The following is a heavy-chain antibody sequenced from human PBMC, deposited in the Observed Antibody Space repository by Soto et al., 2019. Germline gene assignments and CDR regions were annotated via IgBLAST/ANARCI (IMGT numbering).Heavy chain of an antibody. D-gene: IGHD2-2*01. CDR2: IYPGDSDT. Sequence: LGESLKISCKGSGYSFTSYWIGWVRQMPGKGLEWMGIIYPGDSDTRYSPSFQGQVTISADKSISTAYLQWSSLKASDTAMYYCARSDCSSTSRHSALCDYWGQGTLVTVSS. CDR3: ARSDCSSTSRHSALCDY. CDR1: GYSFTSYW. J-gene: IGHJ4*02. V-gene: IGHV5-51*01.